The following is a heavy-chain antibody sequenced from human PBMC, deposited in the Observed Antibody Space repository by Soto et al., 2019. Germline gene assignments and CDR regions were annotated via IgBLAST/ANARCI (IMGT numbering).Heavy chain of an antibody. CDR2: ISVSGGST. CDR3: AKSGYGLQHFDY. CDR1: GFSFTSHA. J-gene: IGHJ4*02. D-gene: IGHD5-12*01. V-gene: IGHV3-23*01. Sequence: SWGSLRLSCAASGFSFTSHALHWVRQAPGKGLEWVSAISVSGGSTYYADSVRGRFTISRDNSKNTLYLQMNSLRAEDTAVYYCAKSGYGLQHFDYWGQGTLVTVSS.